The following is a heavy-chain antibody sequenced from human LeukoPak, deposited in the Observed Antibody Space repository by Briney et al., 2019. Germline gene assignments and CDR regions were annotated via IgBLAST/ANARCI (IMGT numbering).Heavy chain of an antibody. J-gene: IGHJ4*02. V-gene: IGHV3-48*02. CDR1: GFTFSSYS. D-gene: IGHD6-13*01. Sequence: GGSLRLSCAASGFTFSSYSMNWVRQVPGKGLEWASYISSGSESSTYYADSVKGRFSISRDNAKNSLYLQMNSLRDEDTAVYYCAREYSSSYYFDYWGQGTLVTVSS. CDR3: AREYSSSYYFDY. CDR2: ISSGSESST.